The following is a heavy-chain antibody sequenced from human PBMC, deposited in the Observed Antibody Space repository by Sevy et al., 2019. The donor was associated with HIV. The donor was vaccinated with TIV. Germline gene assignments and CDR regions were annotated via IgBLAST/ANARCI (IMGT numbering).Heavy chain of an antibody. Sequence: ASVKVSCKVSGYSVSDLSIHWVRQAPGKGLEWMGGYDPEDGEKIYAQKFQGRVTMTEDKSTDTAYMELSSLRSEDTAVYYCATSPDYYDSSRDAFDIWGQGTMVTVSS. CDR3: ATSPDYYDSSRDAFDI. D-gene: IGHD3-22*01. V-gene: IGHV1-24*01. CDR2: YDPEDGEK. CDR1: GYSVSDLS. J-gene: IGHJ3*02.